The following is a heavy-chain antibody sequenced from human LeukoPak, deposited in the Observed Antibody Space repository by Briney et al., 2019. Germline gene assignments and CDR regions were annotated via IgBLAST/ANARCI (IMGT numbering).Heavy chain of an antibody. J-gene: IGHJ6*03. Sequence: SETLSLTCTVSGGSISSSSYYWGWIRQPPGKGLEWIGSIYYSGSTYYNPSLKSRVTISVDTSKNQFSLKLSSVTAADTAVYYCARQAYYYYYYMDVWGKGTTVTVSS. CDR1: GGSISSSSYY. CDR3: ARQAYYYYYYMDV. CDR2: IYYSGST. V-gene: IGHV4-39*01.